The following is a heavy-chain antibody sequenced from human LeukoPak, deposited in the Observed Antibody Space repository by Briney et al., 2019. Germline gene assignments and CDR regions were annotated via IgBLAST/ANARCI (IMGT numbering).Heavy chain of an antibody. CDR3: ARDAYGGNSIAFDY. CDR2: INHSGST. CDR1: GGSFSGYY. D-gene: IGHD4-23*01. J-gene: IGHJ4*02. V-gene: IGHV4-34*01. Sequence: SETLSLTCAVYGGSFSGYYWSWIRQPPGKGLEWIGEINHSGSTNYNPSLKSRVTISVDRSKNQFSLKLSSVTAADTAVYYCARDAYGGNSIAFDYWGQGTLVTVSS.